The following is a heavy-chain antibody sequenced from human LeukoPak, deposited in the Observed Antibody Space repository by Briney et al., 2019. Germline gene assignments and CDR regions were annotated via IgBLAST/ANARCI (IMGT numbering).Heavy chain of an antibody. V-gene: IGHV3-48*03. CDR1: GFTFSSYE. J-gene: IGHJ6*02. D-gene: IGHD3-3*01. CDR2: ISSSGSTI. CDR3: ARDLLRFLEWLYTTYYYYGMDV. Sequence: PGGSLRLSCAASGFTFSSYEMNWVRQAPGKGLEWVSYISSSGSTIYYADSVKGRFTISRDNSKNTLYLQMNSLRAEDTAVYYCARDLLRFLEWLYTTYYYYGMDVWGQGTTVTVSS.